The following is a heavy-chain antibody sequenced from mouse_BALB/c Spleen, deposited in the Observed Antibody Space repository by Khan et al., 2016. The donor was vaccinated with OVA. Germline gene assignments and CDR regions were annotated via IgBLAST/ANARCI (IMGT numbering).Heavy chain of an antibody. V-gene: IGHV3-2*02. Sequence: EVQLQESGPGLVKPSQSLSLTCTVTGYSITSDYAWNWIRQFPGNKLEWMGYISYSGRTSYNPSLKSRISITRATSKNQFFLQLNSVTTEDTATYYCARSVTMTTVVATDFDDWGQGTTLTGSA. CDR2: ISYSGRT. D-gene: IGHD1-1*01. CDR1: GYSITSDYA. CDR3: ARSVTMTTVVATDFDD. J-gene: IGHJ2*01.